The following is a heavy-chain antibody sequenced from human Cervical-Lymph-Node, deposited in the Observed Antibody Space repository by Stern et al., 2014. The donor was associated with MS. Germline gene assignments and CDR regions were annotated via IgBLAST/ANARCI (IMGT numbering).Heavy chain of an antibody. CDR2: IIRPIGTA. V-gene: IGHV1-69*01. J-gene: IGHJ5*02. CDR1: GG. D-gene: IGHD3-10*01. Sequence: VQLVQSGADVKKPGSAVRVSCKASGGVSWLRQAPGQGLEYMGGIIRPIGTAHYAQRFQGNLTITTDASRNTTCMELRSLRSDDTAVYYCARGTGDNWFDPWGQGTLVSVSS. CDR3: ARGTGDNWFDP.